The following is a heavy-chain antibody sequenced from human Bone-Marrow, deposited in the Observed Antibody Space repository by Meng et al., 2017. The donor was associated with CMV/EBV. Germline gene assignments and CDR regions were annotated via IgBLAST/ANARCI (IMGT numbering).Heavy chain of an antibody. V-gene: IGHV4-39*01. D-gene: IGHD3-16*02. CDR2: IYYSGST. CDR1: GGSISSSSYY. J-gene: IGHJ4*02. Sequence: SETLSLTCTVSGGSISSSSYYWGWIRQPPGKGLEWIGSIYYSGSTYYNPSLKSRVTISVDTSKNQFSLKLSSVTAADTAVYYCSRPSRSFGGVFFKEYWGQGTLVTVSS. CDR3: SRPSRSFGGVFFKEY.